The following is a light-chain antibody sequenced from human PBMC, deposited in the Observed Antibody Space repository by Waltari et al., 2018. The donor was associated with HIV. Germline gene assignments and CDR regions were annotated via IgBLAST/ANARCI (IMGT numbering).Light chain of an antibody. CDR3: CSYAGTSTVV. CDR1: SSDFGSYNL. Sequence: QSALTQPASVSGSPGQSMTISCTGTSSDFGSYNLVSWYQQHPGKAPKLMIYEVSNRPSGVSNRFSGSKSGNTASLTISGLQAEDEADFYCCSYAGTSTVVFGGGTKLTVL. CDR2: EVS. J-gene: IGLJ2*01. V-gene: IGLV2-23*02.